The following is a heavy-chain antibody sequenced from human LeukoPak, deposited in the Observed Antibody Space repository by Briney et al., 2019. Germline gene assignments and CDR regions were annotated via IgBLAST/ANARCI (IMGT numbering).Heavy chain of an antibody. CDR1: GGSISSYY. CDR3: ARGLPLRYCSSTSCYPYYYYGMDV. D-gene: IGHD2-2*01. J-gene: IGHJ6*02. V-gene: IGHV4-34*01. Sequence: SETLSLTCTVSGGSISSYYWSWIRQPPGKGLEWIGEINHSGSTNYNPSLKSRVTISVDTSKNQFSLKLSSVTAADTAVYYCARGLPLRYCSSTSCYPYYYYGMDVWGQGTTVTVSS. CDR2: INHSGST.